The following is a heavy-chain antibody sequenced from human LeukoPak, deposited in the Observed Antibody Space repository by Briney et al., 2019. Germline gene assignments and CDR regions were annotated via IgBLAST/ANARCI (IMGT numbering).Heavy chain of an antibody. Sequence: GGSLRLSCAASGFTFSSYAMNWVRQAPGKGLEWVAVISYDGSNKYYADSVKGRFTISRDNSRNTLYLQMNSLRAEGTAVYYCAKVFSTVTTSDAFDIWGQGTMVTVSS. J-gene: IGHJ3*02. D-gene: IGHD4-17*01. CDR2: ISYDGSNK. CDR3: AKVFSTVTTSDAFDI. V-gene: IGHV3-30*18. CDR1: GFTFSSYA.